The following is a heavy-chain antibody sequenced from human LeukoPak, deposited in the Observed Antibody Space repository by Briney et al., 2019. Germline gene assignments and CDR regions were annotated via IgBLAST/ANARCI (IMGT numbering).Heavy chain of an antibody. J-gene: IGHJ4*02. CDR3: ARSQNYYGSGDY. CDR2: IYYTGKT. V-gene: IGHV4-61*03. Sequence: SETLPLACTVSGDSVSNGNYYWSWLRQPPGKALEWIGYIYYTGKTYYNPSLEGRVTILVDTSRNHFSVKLSSVTAADTAVYYCARSQNYYGSGDYWSQGTLVTVSS. CDR1: GDSVSNGNYY. D-gene: IGHD3-10*01.